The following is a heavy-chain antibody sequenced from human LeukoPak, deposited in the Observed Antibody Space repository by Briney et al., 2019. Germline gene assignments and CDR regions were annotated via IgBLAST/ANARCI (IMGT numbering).Heavy chain of an antibody. Sequence: GGSLRLSCAASGFSFSTSGMHWVRQPPGKGLEWVTVITYDGSNKYYADSVKGRFTISRDNFRNTLFLQMNSLRAEDTALYYCVKEEGEWLWSRYYYYYGMDVWGQGTTVTVSS. J-gene: IGHJ6*02. CDR2: ITYDGSNK. CDR3: VKEEGEWLWSRYYYYYGMDV. V-gene: IGHV3-30*18. CDR1: GFSFSTSG. D-gene: IGHD5-12*01.